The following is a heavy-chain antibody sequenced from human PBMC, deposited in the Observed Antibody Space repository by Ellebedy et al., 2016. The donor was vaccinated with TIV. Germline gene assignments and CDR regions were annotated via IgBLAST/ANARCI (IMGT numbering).Heavy chain of an antibody. Sequence: SETLSLXCAVYGGSFSDYFWTWVRQSPGKGLEWIGEINHSGSSNYNPSLKSRVIISVDTSKNQFSLKLSSVTVADTAVYYCARVGRGGGYYMDAWGKGTTVTVSS. CDR2: INHSGSS. J-gene: IGHJ6*03. CDR3: ARVGRGGGYYMDA. V-gene: IGHV4-34*01. CDR1: GGSFSDYF. D-gene: IGHD3-10*01.